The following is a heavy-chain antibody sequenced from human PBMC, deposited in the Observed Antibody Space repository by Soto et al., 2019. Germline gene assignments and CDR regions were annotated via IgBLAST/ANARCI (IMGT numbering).Heavy chain of an antibody. CDR3: AKEGLQFEDILPGPTLSP. Sequence: QVQLVESGGGVVQPGRSLRLSCAASGFTFSSYGMHWVRQAPGKGLEWVAVISYDGSNKYYADSVKGRFTISRDNSKNALYLQMHSLRAEDTAVYYCAKEGLQFEDILPGPTLSPWGQGTLVTVSS. CDR2: ISYDGSNK. J-gene: IGHJ5*02. D-gene: IGHD3-9*01. V-gene: IGHV3-30*18. CDR1: GFTFSSYG.